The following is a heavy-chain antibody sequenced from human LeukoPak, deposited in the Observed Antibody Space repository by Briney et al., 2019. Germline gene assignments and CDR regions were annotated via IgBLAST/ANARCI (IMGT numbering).Heavy chain of an antibody. CDR1: GFTFSSFA. CDR3: ARGLLGGYPSGY. D-gene: IGHD1-26*01. CDR2: IYSGGST. V-gene: IGHV3-53*01. Sequence: PGGSLRLSCAASGFTFSSFAMNWVRRAPGKGLEWVSVIYSGGSTYYADSVKGRFTISRDNSKNTLYLQMNSLRAEDTAVYYCARGLLGGYPSGYWGQGTLVTVSS. J-gene: IGHJ4*02.